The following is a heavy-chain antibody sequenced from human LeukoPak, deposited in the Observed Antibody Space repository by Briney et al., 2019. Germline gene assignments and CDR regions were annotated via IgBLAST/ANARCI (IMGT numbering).Heavy chain of an antibody. Sequence: PSETLSLTCTVSGCSISSSSYYWGWIRQPPGKGLEWIGSIYYSGSTYYNPSLKGRVTISVDTSKNQFSLKLSSVTAADTAVYYCAREVNLSWFDPWGQGTLVTVSS. CDR2: IYYSGST. D-gene: IGHD1-14*01. J-gene: IGHJ5*02. CDR1: GCSISSSSYY. CDR3: AREVNLSWFDP. V-gene: IGHV4-39*02.